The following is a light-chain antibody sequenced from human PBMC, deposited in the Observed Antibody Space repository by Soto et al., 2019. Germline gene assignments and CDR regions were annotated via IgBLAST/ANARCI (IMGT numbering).Light chain of an antibody. J-gene: IGLJ2*01. CDR3: SSYTSSSSVI. Sequence: QSALTQPASVSGSPGQSIAISCTGTSSDVGAYDYVSWYQQHPGKAPKLMIYDVKYRPSGVSNRFSGSKSGSTASLTISGLQAEDEADYYCSSYTSSSSVIFGGGTKVTVL. CDR1: SSDVGAYDY. V-gene: IGLV2-14*01. CDR2: DVK.